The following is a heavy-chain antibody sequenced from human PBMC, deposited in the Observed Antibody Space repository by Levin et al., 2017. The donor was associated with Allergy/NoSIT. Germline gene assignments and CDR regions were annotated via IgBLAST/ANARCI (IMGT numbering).Heavy chain of an antibody. J-gene: IGHJ3*02. Sequence: SSQTLSLTCTVSGGSISSYYWSWIRQPPGKGLEWIGYIYYSGSTNYNPSLKSRVTISVDTSKNQFSLKLSSVTAADTAVYYCARDCRRGGSCYFAFDIWGQGTMVTVSS. V-gene: IGHV4-59*01. CDR2: IYYSGST. D-gene: IGHD2-15*01. CDR1: GGSISSYY. CDR3: ARDCRRGGSCYFAFDI.